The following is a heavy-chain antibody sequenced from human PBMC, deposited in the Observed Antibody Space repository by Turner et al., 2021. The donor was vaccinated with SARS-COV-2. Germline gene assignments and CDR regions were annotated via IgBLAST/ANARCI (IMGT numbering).Heavy chain of an antibody. V-gene: IGHV3-30-3*01. CDR3: ARDLSTYDYFDY. CDR1: GFTFSSYA. Sequence: QVQLVESGGGVVQPGRSLRLACAASGFTFSSYAMHWVRQAPGKGLEWVAVITYDGSNKYYADTVKGRFTISRDNSKSTLYLQMNSLRAEDTAVYYCARDLSTYDYFDYWGQGTLVTVSS. D-gene: IGHD2-21*01. CDR2: ITYDGSNK. J-gene: IGHJ4*02.